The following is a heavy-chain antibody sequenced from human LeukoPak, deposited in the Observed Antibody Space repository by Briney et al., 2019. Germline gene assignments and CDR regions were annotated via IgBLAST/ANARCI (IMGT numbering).Heavy chain of an antibody. D-gene: IGHD2-15*01. CDR3: ARQGHSCSGGSCYARTIDY. CDR1: GGSISSSNYL. CDR2: IYYSGST. Sequence: PSETLSLTCTVSGGSISSSNYLWGWIRQPPGKGLEWIGSIYYSGSTYHNPCFKSRLTISVDTSKNQFSLRLSSVTAADTPMYYSARQGHSCSGGSCYARTIDYWGQGTLATAPS. J-gene: IGHJ4*02. V-gene: IGHV4-39*01.